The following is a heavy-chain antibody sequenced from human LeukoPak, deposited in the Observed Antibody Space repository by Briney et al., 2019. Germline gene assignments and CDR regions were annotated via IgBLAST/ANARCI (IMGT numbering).Heavy chain of an antibody. CDR3: ARRMGYDYVWGSYRHGYYFDY. J-gene: IGHJ4*02. Sequence: SETLSLTCAVYGGSFSGYYWSWIRQPPGKGLEWIWEINHSGSTNYNPSLKSRVTISVDTSKNQFSLKLSSVTAADTAVYYCARRMGYDYVWGSYRHGYYFDYWGQGTLVTVSS. D-gene: IGHD3-16*02. CDR2: INHSGST. CDR1: GGSFSGYY. V-gene: IGHV4-34*01.